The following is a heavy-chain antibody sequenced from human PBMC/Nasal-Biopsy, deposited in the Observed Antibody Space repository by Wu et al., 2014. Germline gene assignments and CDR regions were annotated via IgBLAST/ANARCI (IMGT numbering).Heavy chain of an antibody. J-gene: IGHJ6*02. Sequence: CAASGFSFRDYWMNWVRQSPGKGLEWVALIWSDGSKKYYEDSVKGRFTISRDNSKNTLFLEIFSLRAEDTADYYCARGNSLSAYAMDVWGQGTTVTVSS. D-gene: IGHD2-21*01. CDR1: GFSFRDYW. V-gene: IGHV3-33*08. CDR2: IWSDGSKK. CDR3: ARGNSLSAYAMDV.